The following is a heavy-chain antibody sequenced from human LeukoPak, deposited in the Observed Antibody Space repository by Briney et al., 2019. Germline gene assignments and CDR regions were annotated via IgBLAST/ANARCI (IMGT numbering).Heavy chain of an antibody. CDR1: GFTFSSYA. V-gene: IGHV3-30*18. J-gene: IGHJ4*01. Sequence: PGGSLRLSCVASGFTFSSYAMHWVRQAPGKGLEWVAVISRDGRDKHHADPVKGRFTISRDNSKNTLSLQMNSLRSEDTAVYSCAKDPRIAAAYYFDYWGHGTLVTVSS. CDR2: ISRDGRDK. CDR3: AKDPRIAAAYYFDY. D-gene: IGHD6-6*01.